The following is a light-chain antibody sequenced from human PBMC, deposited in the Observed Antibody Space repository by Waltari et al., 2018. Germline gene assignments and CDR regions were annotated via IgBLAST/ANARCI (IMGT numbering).Light chain of an antibody. J-gene: IGLJ2*01. CDR1: ILRNFY. V-gene: IGLV3-19*01. Sequence: SSERTQDPAVSVALGQTVRITCHGDILRNFYANWCRQNTGQAPELVIYGKNNRPSGIPDRFSASSSGTTTSLTITGAQAEDEADYYCSSRDISGDVVFGGGTELTVL. CDR2: GKN. CDR3: SSRDISGDVV.